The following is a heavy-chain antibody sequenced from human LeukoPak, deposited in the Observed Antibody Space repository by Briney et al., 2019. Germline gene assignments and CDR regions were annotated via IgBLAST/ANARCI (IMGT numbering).Heavy chain of an antibody. D-gene: IGHD5-18*01. Sequence: QSGGSLRLSYAASGFIFHDYAMHWVRHAPGKGLEWVSLITGDGASTFYADSVKGRFTISRDNSKDSLYLQMNSLRTEDTALYYCARRKSGYTYGYIDYWGQGILVTVSS. CDR2: ITGDGAST. CDR3: ARRKSGYTYGYIDY. CDR1: GFIFHDYA. J-gene: IGHJ4*02. V-gene: IGHV3-43*02.